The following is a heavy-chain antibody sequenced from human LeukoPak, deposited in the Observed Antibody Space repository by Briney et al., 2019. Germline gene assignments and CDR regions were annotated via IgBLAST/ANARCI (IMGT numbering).Heavy chain of an antibody. V-gene: IGHV1-8*01. CDR3: ARGIRRWELLRFVFWFDP. CDR1: GYTFTSYD. CDR2: MSPNGGNT. D-gene: IGHD1-26*01. Sequence: GASVKLSCTASGYTFTSYDMNWVRQAPGQGLEWMGCMSPNGGNTGYAETFQGRITITRNNSISTAYMEMSSLRSEDTAVYYCARGIRRWELLRFVFWFDPWGQGTLVTVSS. J-gene: IGHJ5*02.